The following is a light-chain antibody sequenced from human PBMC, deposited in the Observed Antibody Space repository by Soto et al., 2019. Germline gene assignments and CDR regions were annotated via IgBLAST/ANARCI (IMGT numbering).Light chain of an antibody. J-gene: IGKJ1*01. CDR2: RAS. Sequence: DIQMTQSPSTLSASVGDRVTITRRASQSVSTWLAWYQQKPGKAPKVLIYRASTLESGVPSRFRGSGSGTEFTLTISSLQPDDFATYHCHQYSSYPWTFGQGTKVEIK. CDR1: QSVSTW. V-gene: IGKV1-5*03. CDR3: HQYSSYPWT.